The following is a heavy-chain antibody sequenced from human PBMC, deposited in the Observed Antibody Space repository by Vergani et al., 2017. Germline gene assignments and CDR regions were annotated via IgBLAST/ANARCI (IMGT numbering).Heavy chain of an antibody. J-gene: IGHJ4*02. CDR2: ISYDVSNK. CDR1: GFTFSSYA. V-gene: IGHV3-30-3*01. D-gene: IGHD3-3*01. Sequence: QVQLVESGGGVVQPGRSLRLSCAASGFTFSSYAMHWVRQAPGKGLEWVAVISYDVSNKYYADSVKGRFTISRDNSKNTLYLQMNSLRAEDTAVYYCARDSSNDFWSGYYTGIMVNWGQGTLVTVSS. CDR3: ARDSSNDFWSGYYTGIMVN.